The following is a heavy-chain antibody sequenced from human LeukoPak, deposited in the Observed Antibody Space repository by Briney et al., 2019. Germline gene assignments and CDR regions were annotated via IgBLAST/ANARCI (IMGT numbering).Heavy chain of an antibody. J-gene: IGHJ4*02. Sequence: ASVKVSCKTSGYTFTSYGVSWVRQAPGQGLEWMGWISPYNGNTNYAQKLQGRMTMTTDTSTSTAYTELRSLRSNDTAVYYCARDSITMIKDFWGQGTLVTVSS. D-gene: IGHD3-22*01. CDR3: ARDSITMIKDF. CDR2: ISPYNGNT. V-gene: IGHV1-18*01. CDR1: GYTFTSYG.